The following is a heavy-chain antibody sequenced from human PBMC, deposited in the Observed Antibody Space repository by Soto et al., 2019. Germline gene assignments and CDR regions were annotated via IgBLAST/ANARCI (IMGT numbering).Heavy chain of an antibody. J-gene: IGHJ6*03. Sequence: QVHLQQWGAGLVRPSETLFLTCAVYGGSLNGFQWSWIRQAPGKRLEWIGQIDHGGSANYNPSLKSRVILAVDSSKSQLSLTVTSVTVADSAVYYCAREVPGTDYYYMDVWGKGTTVTVSS. D-gene: IGHD3-10*01. V-gene: IGHV4-34*01. CDR2: IDHGGSA. CDR3: AREVPGTDYYYMDV. CDR1: GGSLNGFQ.